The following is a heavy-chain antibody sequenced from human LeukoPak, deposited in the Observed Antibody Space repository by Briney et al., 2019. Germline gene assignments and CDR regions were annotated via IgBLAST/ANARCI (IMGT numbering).Heavy chain of an antibody. CDR1: QFTFGDYA. CDR2: ISWNSGSI. Sequence: GGSLRLSCAASQFTFGDYAMHWVRQAPGKGLEWVSGISWNSGSIAYADSVKGRFTISRDNAKNSLYLQMNSLRAEDTALYYCAKGRYSGSSSDAFDIWGQGTMVTVSS. J-gene: IGHJ3*02. CDR3: AKGRYSGSSSDAFDI. V-gene: IGHV3-9*01. D-gene: IGHD1-26*01.